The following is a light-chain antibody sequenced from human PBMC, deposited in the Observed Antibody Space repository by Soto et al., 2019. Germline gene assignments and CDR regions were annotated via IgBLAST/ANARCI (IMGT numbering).Light chain of an antibody. CDR3: QQYGSLSWT. CDR1: QNVDINY. V-gene: IGKV3-20*01. CDR2: GAS. Sequence: EIVLTQSPGTLSLSPGERSTLSCRASQNVDINYLAGYQQQPGQAPRIIIFGASGRATGIPDRSSGRGSGTDFPLTISRLEPEDFAVHYCQQYGSLSWTFGQGTKVDI. J-gene: IGKJ1*01.